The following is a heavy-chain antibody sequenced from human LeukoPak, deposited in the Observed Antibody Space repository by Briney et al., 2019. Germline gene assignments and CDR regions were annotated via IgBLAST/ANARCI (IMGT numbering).Heavy chain of an antibody. Sequence: GGSLRLSCTASGFTFGDYLMSWFRQAPGKGREWIGFISGGTTEYAASVKGRFTISRDDSPSIAYLQMNSLTTEDTAVYYCSRGSGWLSVYWGQGTLVTVSS. CDR2: ISGGTT. V-gene: IGHV3-49*03. J-gene: IGHJ4*02. CDR3: SRGSGWLSVY. CDR1: GFTFGDYL. D-gene: IGHD6-19*01.